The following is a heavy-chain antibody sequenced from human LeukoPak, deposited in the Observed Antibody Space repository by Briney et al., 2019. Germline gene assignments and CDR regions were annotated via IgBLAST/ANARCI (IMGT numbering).Heavy chain of an antibody. CDR3: AREGVPFARDY. J-gene: IGHJ4*02. Sequence: GGSLRLSCGASGFTFSSCWMSWVRQAPGKGPEWVANMKQDGSEKNYVDSVKGRFTISRDNARNTVYLQMNSLRAEDTAVYYCAREGVPFARDYWGQGTLVTVSS. V-gene: IGHV3-7*01. D-gene: IGHD2-2*01. CDR2: MKQDGSEK. CDR1: GFTFSSCW.